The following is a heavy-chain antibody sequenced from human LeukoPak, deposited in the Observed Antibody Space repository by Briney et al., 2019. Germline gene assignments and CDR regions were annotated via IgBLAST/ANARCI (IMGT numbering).Heavy chain of an antibody. CDR1: GITISTYA. Sequence: GGSLRLSCEVSGITISTYAMAWVRQAPGKGLEWVSTVSNSGDNTYHADSVKGRFTISRDNSKNTVFLQMNRLRGEDTAIYFCAKDGLRGYDFDSWGQGTLVTVAS. CDR2: VSNSGDNT. D-gene: IGHD5-12*01. J-gene: IGHJ5*01. V-gene: IGHV3-23*01. CDR3: AKDGLRGYDFDS.